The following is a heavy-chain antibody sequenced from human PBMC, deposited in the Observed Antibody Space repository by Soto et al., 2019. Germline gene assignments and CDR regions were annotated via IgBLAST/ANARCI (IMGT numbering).Heavy chain of an antibody. CDR2: IKSKTDGGTR. CDR3: AKDQAPGQGSFDS. CDR1: GFTFNNAW. Sequence: PGGSLRLSCAGPGFTFNNAWMSWVRQAPGKGLEWVGRIKSKTDGGTRDYAAPVKGRFTISREDSKNTLFLQMNSLRADDTAVYYCAKDQAPGQGSFDSWGQGTLVTVSS. V-gene: IGHV3-15*01. D-gene: IGHD2-15*01. J-gene: IGHJ4*02.